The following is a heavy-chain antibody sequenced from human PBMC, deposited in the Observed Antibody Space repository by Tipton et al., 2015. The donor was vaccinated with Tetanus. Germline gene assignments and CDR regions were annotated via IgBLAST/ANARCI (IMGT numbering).Heavy chain of an antibody. CDR1: GFTFSSYG. CDR2: IWYDGSNK. V-gene: IGHV3-33*08. Sequence: SLRLSCAASGFTFSSYGMHWVRQAPGKGLEWVAVIWYDGSNKYYADSVKGRFTISRDNSKNTLYLQMNSLRAEDTAVYYCARVNVYGSGSYFSYWGQGTLVTVSS. D-gene: IGHD3-10*01. CDR3: ARVNVYGSGSYFSY. J-gene: IGHJ4*02.